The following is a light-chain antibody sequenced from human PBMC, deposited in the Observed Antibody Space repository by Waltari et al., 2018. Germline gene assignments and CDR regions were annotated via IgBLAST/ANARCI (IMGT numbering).Light chain of an antibody. J-gene: IGLJ2*01. Sequence: QSVLTQPPSASGTPGQRVTFSCSGSNSNLGTNTVNWYQHPPGTSPKPPIYANNQRPSGVPDRFSGSKSDTSASLVISGLQSEDEADYYCAAWDDSLRSVLFGGGTKLTVL. CDR1: NSNLGTNT. V-gene: IGLV1-44*01. CDR3: AAWDDSLRSVL. CDR2: ANN.